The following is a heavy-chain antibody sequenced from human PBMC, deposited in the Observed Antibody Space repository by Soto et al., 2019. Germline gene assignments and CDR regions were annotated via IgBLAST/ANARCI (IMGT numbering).Heavy chain of an antibody. Sequence: GGSLSLSCAASGFTFSSYAMSWVRQAPGKGLEWVSAISGSGGSTYYADSVKGRFTISRDNSKNTLYLQMNSLRAEDTAVYYCASPTTVTTSGAFDIWGQGTMVTVSS. CDR3: ASPTTVTTSGAFDI. V-gene: IGHV3-23*01. CDR1: GFTFSSYA. CDR2: ISGSGGST. D-gene: IGHD4-17*01. J-gene: IGHJ3*02.